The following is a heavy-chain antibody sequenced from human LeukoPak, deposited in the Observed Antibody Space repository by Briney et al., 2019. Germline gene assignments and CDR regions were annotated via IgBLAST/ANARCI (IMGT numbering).Heavy chain of an antibody. Sequence: KPSETLSLTCTVSGGSISSYYWSWIRQPPGKGLEWIGSIYYSGSTYYNPSLKSRVTISVDTSKNQFSLKLSSVTAADTAVYYCARVGYDQEYWGQGTLVTVSS. CDR3: ARVGYDQEY. D-gene: IGHD2-2*01. V-gene: IGHV4-59*12. CDR2: IYYSGST. J-gene: IGHJ4*02. CDR1: GGSISSYY.